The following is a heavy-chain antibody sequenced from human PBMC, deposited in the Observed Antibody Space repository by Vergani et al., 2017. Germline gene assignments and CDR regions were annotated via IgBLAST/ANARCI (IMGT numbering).Heavy chain of an antibody. CDR3: AKDLRRLDIVVVPAAISIDY. Sequence: QVQLVQSGAEVKKPGASVKVSCKASGYTFTSYYMHWVRQAPGQGLEWMGIINPSGGSTSYAQKFQGRVTMTRDTSTSTVYMELSSLRSEDTAVYYCAKDLRRLDIVVVPAAISIDYWGQGTLVTVSS. V-gene: IGHV1-46*01. CDR2: INPSGGST. J-gene: IGHJ4*02. CDR1: GYTFTSYY. D-gene: IGHD2-2*03.